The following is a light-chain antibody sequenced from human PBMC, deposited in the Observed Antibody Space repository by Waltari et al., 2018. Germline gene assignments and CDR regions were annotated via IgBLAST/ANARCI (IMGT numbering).Light chain of an antibody. CDR2: EVS. CDR1: SNDVGFYNY. V-gene: IGLV2-14*01. J-gene: IGLJ1*01. CDR3: SAYTSTSALV. Sequence: QSALTQPASVSASPGQSITISCPGTSNDVGFYNYVPWSQQHPGKAPKVIIYEVSTRPSGISNRFSGSKSGNTASLTISGLQPEDEADYHCSAYTSTSALVFGTGTKVTVL.